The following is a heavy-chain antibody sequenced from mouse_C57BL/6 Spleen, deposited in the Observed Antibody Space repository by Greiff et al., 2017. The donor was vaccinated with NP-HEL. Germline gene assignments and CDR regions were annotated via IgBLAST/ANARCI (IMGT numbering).Heavy chain of an antibody. D-gene: IGHD2-2*01. CDR2: IYPGGGYT. J-gene: IGHJ2*01. CDR3: ARTTMVTTGKYFDY. V-gene: IGHV1-63*01. Sequence: VQLQQSGAELVRPGTSVKMSCKASGYTFTNYWIGWAKQRPGHGLEWIGDIYPGGGYTNYNEKFKGKATLTADKSSSTAYMQFSSLTSEDSAIYYCARTTMVTTGKYFDYWGQGTTLTVSS. CDR1: GYTFTNYW.